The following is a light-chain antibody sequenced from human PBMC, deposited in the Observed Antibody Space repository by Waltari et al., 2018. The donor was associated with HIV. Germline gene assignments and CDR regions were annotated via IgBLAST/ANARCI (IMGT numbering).Light chain of an antibody. CDR3: CAYAGSTTYVI. J-gene: IGLJ2*01. CDR1: SSDVGGYTL. V-gene: IGLV2-23*02. Sequence: QSALTQSASVSGSPGQSITISCTGTSSDVGGYTLVSWYQQHPGKAPKLMIYEVSKRPSGVSNRFSGSKSGNTASLTISGLQAEDEADYYCCAYAGSTTYVIFGGGTKLTVL. CDR2: EVS.